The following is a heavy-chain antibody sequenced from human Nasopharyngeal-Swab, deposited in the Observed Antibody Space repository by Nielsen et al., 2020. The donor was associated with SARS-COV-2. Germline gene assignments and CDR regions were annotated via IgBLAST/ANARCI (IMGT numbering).Heavy chain of an antibody. V-gene: IGHV4-39*07. J-gene: IGHJ2*01. CDR1: GGSISSSSYY. Sequence: SETLSLTCTVSGGSISSSSYYWCWIRQPPGKGLEWIGGIYYSGSTYYNPSLNSRVTISVDTYKNQFSLKLSSVTAADTAVYYCARTSYYYGSGSLMGYFDLWGRGTLVTVSS. D-gene: IGHD3-10*01. CDR3: ARTSYYYGSGSLMGYFDL. CDR2: IYYSGST.